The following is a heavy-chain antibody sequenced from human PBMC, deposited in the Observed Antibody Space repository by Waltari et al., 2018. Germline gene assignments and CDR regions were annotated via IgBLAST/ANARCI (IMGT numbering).Heavy chain of an antibody. CDR1: GFRFHNFG. J-gene: IGHJ3*01. D-gene: IGHD4-17*01. Sequence: QMQLVEFGGGVVQPGGSLRLSCAASGFRFHNFGMHWVRQAPGKGLEWVAFIRYDGINKYYADSLEGRFTVSRDNSKNILYLQLNSLRPDDTALYFCAKDGDYSVPGYDAFDVWGQGTVVTVSA. V-gene: IGHV3-30*02. CDR2: IRYDGINK. CDR3: AKDGDYSVPGYDAFDV.